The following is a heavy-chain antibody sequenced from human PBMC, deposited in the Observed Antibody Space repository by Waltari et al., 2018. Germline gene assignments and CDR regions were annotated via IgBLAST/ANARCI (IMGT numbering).Heavy chain of an antibody. CDR1: GDSLSTTTHY. CDR3: TKSGNSYTNSNFFDP. Sequence: PVQESGPVLVKTSETLSLTCPVSGDSLSTTTHYWSWVRQSPERGLEWLGSVYYTGKTWYNPSLDSRVSLSVDSSKSLFSLRLRSLTAADTAVYFCTKSGNSYTNSNFFDPWGQGLLVTVSS. V-gene: IGHV4-39*02. CDR2: VYYTGKT. J-gene: IGHJ5*02. D-gene: IGHD6-25*01.